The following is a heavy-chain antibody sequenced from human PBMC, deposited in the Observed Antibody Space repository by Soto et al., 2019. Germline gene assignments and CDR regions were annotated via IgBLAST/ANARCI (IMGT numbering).Heavy chain of an antibody. D-gene: IGHD3-3*01. Sequence: QVQLHESGPGLVKPSETLSLTCVVSDVSISTYDWWTWVRQPPGKGLEWIGKMFHSGGADYSPSLKSRVTIPAGSSKDRFSLRLPAVTAADTAVYYCATGNVDSMLEYWGQGTQVAVSS. J-gene: IGHJ4*02. V-gene: IGHV4-4*02. CDR2: MFHSGGA. CDR3: ATGNVDSMLEY. CDR1: DVSISTYDW.